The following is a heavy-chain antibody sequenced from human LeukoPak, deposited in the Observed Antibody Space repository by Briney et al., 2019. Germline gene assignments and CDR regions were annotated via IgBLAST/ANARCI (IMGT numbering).Heavy chain of an antibody. CDR3: AKSSGIQLWLHFDY. CDR2: ISYDGSNK. J-gene: IGHJ4*02. Sequence: GGSLRLSCAASGFTFTSHGVQWVRQAPDKGLEGVAVISYDGSNKYYADSVKGRFTISRDNSKNTLYWQMNSLRAQDSAVYYCAKSSGIQLWLHFDYWGQGTLVTVSS. D-gene: IGHD5-18*01. V-gene: IGHV3-30*18. CDR1: GFTFTSHG.